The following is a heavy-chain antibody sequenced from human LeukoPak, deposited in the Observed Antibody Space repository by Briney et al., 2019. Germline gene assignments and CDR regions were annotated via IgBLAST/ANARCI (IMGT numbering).Heavy chain of an antibody. J-gene: IGHJ6*03. D-gene: IGHD6-13*01. CDR3: ARDDSPGSWDDWPYYYYYYMDV. CDR2: ISSSSSYI. CDR1: GFTFSSYS. Sequence: GGSLRLSCAASGFTFSSYSMNWVRQAPGKGLEWVSSISSSSSYIYYADSVKGRFTISRDNAKNSLYLQMNSLRAEDTAVYYCARDDSPGSWDDWPYYYYYYMDVWGKGTTVTVSS. V-gene: IGHV3-21*01.